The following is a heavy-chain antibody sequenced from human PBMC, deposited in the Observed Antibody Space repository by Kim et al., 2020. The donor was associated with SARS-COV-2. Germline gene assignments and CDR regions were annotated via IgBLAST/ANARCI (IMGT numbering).Heavy chain of an antibody. CDR2: IYHSGST. CDR3: ALMGGIVVVPAAMDYYYYGMDV. V-gene: IGHV4-4*02. J-gene: IGHJ6*02. Sequence: SETLSLTCAVSGGSISSSNWWSWVRQPPGKGLEWIGEIYHSGSTNYNPSLKSRVTISVDKSKNQFSLKLSSVTAADTAVYYCALMGGIVVVPAAMDYYYYGMDVWGQGTTVTVSS. D-gene: IGHD2-2*01. CDR1: GGSISSSNW.